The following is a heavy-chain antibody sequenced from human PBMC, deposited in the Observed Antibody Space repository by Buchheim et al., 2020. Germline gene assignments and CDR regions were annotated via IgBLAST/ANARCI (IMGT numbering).Heavy chain of an antibody. CDR3: AKNSVHGDWPEY. V-gene: IGHV3-23*01. D-gene: IGHD4-17*01. CDR1: GGSISSGDYY. Sequence: VQLQESGPGLVKPSQTLSLTCTVSGGSISSGDYYWSWIRQPPGKGLEWVSAISGSGAGTSYADSVKGRFTMSRDNSKNTLYLQMNSLRAEDTAVYYCAKNSVHGDWPEYWGQGTL. CDR2: ISGSGAGT. J-gene: IGHJ4*02.